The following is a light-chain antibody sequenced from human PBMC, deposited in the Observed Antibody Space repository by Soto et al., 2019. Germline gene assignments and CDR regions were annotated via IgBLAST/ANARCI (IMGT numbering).Light chain of an antibody. CDR3: QQYGSSPPMYT. CDR2: GAF. V-gene: IGKV3-20*01. J-gene: IGKJ2*01. CDR1: QSVSSSY. Sequence: EIVLTQSPGTLSLSPGERATLSCRASQSVSSSYLAWYQQKPGQAPRLLIYGAFSRATGIPDRFSGSGSGTDLTLTISRLEPEDFAVYYCQQYGSSPPMYTFGQGTKLEIK.